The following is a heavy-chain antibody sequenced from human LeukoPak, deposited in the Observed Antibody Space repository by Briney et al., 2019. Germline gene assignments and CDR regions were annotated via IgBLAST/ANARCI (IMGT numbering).Heavy chain of an antibody. CDR2: IYYSGST. CDR3: AREDYGGHFDY. J-gene: IGHJ4*02. V-gene: IGHV4-59*01. D-gene: IGHD4-17*01. Sequence: SETLSLTCTVSGGSISSYYWSWIRQPPGKGLEWIGYIYYSGSTNYNPSLKSRVTISVDTSKNQFSLKLSSVTAADTAVYYCAREDYGGHFDYWGQGTLVTVSS. CDR1: GGSISSYY.